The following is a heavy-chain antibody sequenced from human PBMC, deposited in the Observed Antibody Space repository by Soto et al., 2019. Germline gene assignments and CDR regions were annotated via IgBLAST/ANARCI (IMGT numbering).Heavy chain of an antibody. CDR1: GGTFSSYS. Sequence: QVQLVQSGAEVKKPGSSVKVSCKASGGTFSSYSITWVRQAPGQGLEWMGGIIPIFGTANYAQKFQGRVTIAADESTSTGYMEMSSLRSEDTAVYYCTRGVYGGYEYWGQGTLVTVSS. V-gene: IGHV1-69*12. CDR2: IIPIFGTA. D-gene: IGHD5-12*01. CDR3: TRGVYGGYEY. J-gene: IGHJ4*02.